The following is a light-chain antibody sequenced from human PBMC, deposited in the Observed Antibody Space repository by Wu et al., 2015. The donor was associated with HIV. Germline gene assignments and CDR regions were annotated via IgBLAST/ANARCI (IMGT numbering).Light chain of an antibody. CDR2: GGS. V-gene: IGKV1-27*01. CDR3: QNYNSAPRT. Sequence: DIQMTQSPSSLSAYVGDRVTITCRASQDIDNYLAWYQQKFGKTPKLLIYGGSNLQSGVPSRFSGSGSGAHFTLTINNLQPEDVAIYYCQNYNSAPRTFGQGTSVEIK. J-gene: IGKJ1*01. CDR1: QDIDNY.